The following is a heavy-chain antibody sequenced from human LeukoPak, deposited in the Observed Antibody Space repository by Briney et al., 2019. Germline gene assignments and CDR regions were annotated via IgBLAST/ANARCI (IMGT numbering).Heavy chain of an antibody. Sequence: GGSLRLSCAASGFTFSSYWMSWVRQAPGKGLEWVANIKQDGSEKYYVDSVKGRFTISRDNAKNSLYLQMNSLRAEDTAVYYCARESVPAAISDYGYWGQGTLATVSS. CDR2: IKQDGSEK. V-gene: IGHV3-7*01. CDR3: ARESVPAAISDYGY. CDR1: GFTFSSYW. J-gene: IGHJ4*02. D-gene: IGHD2-2*01.